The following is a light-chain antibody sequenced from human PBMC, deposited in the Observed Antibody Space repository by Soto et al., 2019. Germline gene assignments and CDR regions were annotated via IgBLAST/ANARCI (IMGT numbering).Light chain of an antibody. V-gene: IGKV3-15*01. CDR1: QSVSSS. CDR3: QQYDNWPPKWT. J-gene: IGKJ1*01. Sequence: EIEMAQSPATLSVSPGERVTLSYRASQSVSSSVAWYQQKPGQAPRLLVYAASTRATGIPARFSGSGSGTEFTLSISSLQSEDVAVYYCQQYDNWPPKWTFGQGTKVEV. CDR2: AAS.